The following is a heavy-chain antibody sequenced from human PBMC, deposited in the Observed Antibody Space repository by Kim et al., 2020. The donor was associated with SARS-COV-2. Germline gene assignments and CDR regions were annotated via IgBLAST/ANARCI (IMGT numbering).Heavy chain of an antibody. Sequence: SETLSLTCTVSGGSISSSYWSWIRQPAGKGLEWIGRLYTSGSTNYNPSLKSRVTMSVDTSKNQFSLKLSSVTAADTAVYYCARTYCSSTSCYPVWFDPWGQGTLVTVSS. CDR1: GGSISSSY. CDR3: ARTYCSSTSCYPVWFDP. CDR2: LYTSGST. V-gene: IGHV4-4*07. J-gene: IGHJ5*02. D-gene: IGHD2-2*01.